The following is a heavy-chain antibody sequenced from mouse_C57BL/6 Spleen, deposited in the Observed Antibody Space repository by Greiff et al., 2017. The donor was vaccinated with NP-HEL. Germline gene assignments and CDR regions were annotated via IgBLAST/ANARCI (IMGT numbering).Heavy chain of an antibody. CDR3: ARGIITTVVATWYYFDY. V-gene: IGHV5-16*01. CDR1: GFTFSDYY. CDR2: INYDGSST. J-gene: IGHJ2*01. Sequence: EVKLVESEGGLVQPGSSMKLSCTASGFTFSDYYMAWVRQVPEKGLEWVANINYDGSSTYYLDSLKSRFIISRDNAKNILYLQMSSLKSEDTATYYCARGIITTVVATWYYFDYWGQGTTLTVSS. D-gene: IGHD1-1*01.